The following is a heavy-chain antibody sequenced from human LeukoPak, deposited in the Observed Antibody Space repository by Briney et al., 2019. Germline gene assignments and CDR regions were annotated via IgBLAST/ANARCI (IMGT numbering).Heavy chain of an antibody. Sequence: ASVKVSCKASGYTFTSYYIYWMRQAHGHGLDWMGIINPSGGRTNYAHKLQGRVTMTRDMSTSTVYMELSSLRSEDTAVYYCARGAHVRMYDSNHNCIDPWGQGTLVTVSS. CDR1: GYTFTSYY. J-gene: IGHJ5*02. CDR3: ARGAHVRMYDSNHNCIDP. V-gene: IGHV1-46*01. CDR2: INPSGGRT. D-gene: IGHD3-22*01.